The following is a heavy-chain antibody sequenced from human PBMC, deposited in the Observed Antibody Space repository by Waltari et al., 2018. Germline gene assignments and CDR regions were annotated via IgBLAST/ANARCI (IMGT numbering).Heavy chain of an antibody. CDR2: IRYDGSNK. V-gene: IGHV3-30*02. CDR3: AKDSTLAVAGTVFDY. D-gene: IGHD6-19*01. Sequence: QVQLVESGGGVVQPGGSLRLSCAASGFTFSSYGMHWVRQAPGKGLEWVAFIRYDGSNKYYADSVKGRFTISRDNSKNTLYLQMNSLRAEDTAVYYCAKDSTLAVAGTVFDYWGQGTLVTVSS. CDR1: GFTFSSYG. J-gene: IGHJ4*02.